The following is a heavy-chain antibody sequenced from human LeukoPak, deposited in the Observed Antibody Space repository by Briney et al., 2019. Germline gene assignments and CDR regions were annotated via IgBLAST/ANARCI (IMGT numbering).Heavy chain of an antibody. V-gene: IGHV3-30*02. CDR2: IRYDGSNK. Sequence: TGGSLRLSCAASGFSFTRYGIHWIRHAPGKGLEWVTFIRYDGSNKYYADSVKGRFTISRDNSKNTVYLQMNSLRAEDTAMYYCAKDLLYCTDTTCRDFFYYYMDLWGKGTTVTVSS. J-gene: IGHJ6*03. CDR3: AKDLLYCTDTTCRDFFYYYMDL. CDR1: GFSFTRYG. D-gene: IGHD2-8*02.